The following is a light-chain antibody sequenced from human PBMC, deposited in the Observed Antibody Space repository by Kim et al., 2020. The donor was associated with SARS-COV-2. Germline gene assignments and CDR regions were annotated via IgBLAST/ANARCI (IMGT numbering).Light chain of an antibody. CDR3: QQSITFPLT. CDR1: QDITTL. V-gene: IGKV1-12*01. J-gene: IGKJ4*01. CDR2: SAS. Sequence: SAPVGDRVTITCRASQDITTLLVWYQQKPGKAPNLLIYSASKLERGVPSRFSGSGAGTEFTLTLSSLQPEDIATYYCQQSITFPLTFGGGTKVEI.